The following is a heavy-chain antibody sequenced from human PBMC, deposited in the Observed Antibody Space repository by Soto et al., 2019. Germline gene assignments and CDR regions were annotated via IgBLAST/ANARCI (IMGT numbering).Heavy chain of an antibody. CDR3: ARDVRANDFVVVHHPFDP. CDR1: GFTFSSYS. D-gene: IGHD2-15*01. Sequence: PGGSLRLSCAASGFTFSSYSMNWVRQAPGKGLEWVSSISSSSSYIYYADSVKGRFTISRDNAKNSLYLQMNSLRAEDTAVYYCARDVRANDFVVVHHPFDPWGHGTLVTVSS. CDR2: ISSSSSYI. J-gene: IGHJ5*02. V-gene: IGHV3-21*01.